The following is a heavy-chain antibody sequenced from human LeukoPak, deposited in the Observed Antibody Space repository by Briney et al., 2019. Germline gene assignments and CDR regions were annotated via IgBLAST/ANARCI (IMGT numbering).Heavy chain of an antibody. CDR2: ISGSGGSV. CDR1: GFTFSSYA. V-gene: IGHV3-23*01. CDR3: AKTGLGSSGSYPQYYFDY. J-gene: IGHJ4*02. Sequence: GGSLRLSCAASGFTFSSYAMNWVRQAPGKGLEWVSGISGSGGSVFSADSVKGRFTISRDNSENTLYLQMNSLRAEDTAVYYCAKTGLGSSGSYPQYYFDYWGQGTLVTVSS. D-gene: IGHD3-10*01.